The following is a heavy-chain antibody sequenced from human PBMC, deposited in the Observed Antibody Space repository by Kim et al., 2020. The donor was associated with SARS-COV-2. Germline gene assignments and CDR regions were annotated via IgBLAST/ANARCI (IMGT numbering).Heavy chain of an antibody. CDR2: IKRDGSER. Sequence: GGSLRLSCVESGITSSSYWLTWFRQAPGKGLEWVANIKRDGSERYYGDPVKGRFTISRDNAKSSVFLQMNSLRSEDTAVYYCGISGIWGQGTLVTVSS. CDR3: GISGI. J-gene: IGHJ4*02. V-gene: IGHV3-7*01. CDR1: GITSSSYW.